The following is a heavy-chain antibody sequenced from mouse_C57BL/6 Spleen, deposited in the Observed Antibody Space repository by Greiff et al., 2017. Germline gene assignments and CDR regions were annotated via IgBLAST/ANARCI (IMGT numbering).Heavy chain of an antibody. CDR3: ASGGYGSSYDY. Sequence: VQLQQSGAELVKPGASVKMSCKASGYTFTSYWITWVKQRPGQGLEWIGDIYPGSGSTNYNEKFKSKATLTVDTSSSTAYMQLSSLTSEDSAVYYCASGGYGSSYDYWGQGTTLTVSS. J-gene: IGHJ2*01. CDR2: IYPGSGST. CDR1: GYTFTSYW. V-gene: IGHV1-55*01. D-gene: IGHD1-1*01.